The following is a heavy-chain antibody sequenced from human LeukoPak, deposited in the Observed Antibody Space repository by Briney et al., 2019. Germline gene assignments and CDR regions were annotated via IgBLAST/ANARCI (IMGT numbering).Heavy chain of an antibody. J-gene: IGHJ4*02. V-gene: IGHV1-18*01. Sequence: ASVKFSCRASGYIFTNYGISWVRQAPGQGLEWMGWISVYNGDTNYAQKLQGRVTMTTDTSTSTAYMEVRSLRSDDTAVYFCARVEGPSIFGVIDYWGQGTLVTISS. CDR2: ISVYNGDT. CDR1: GYIFTNYG. D-gene: IGHD3-3*01. CDR3: ARVEGPSIFGVIDY.